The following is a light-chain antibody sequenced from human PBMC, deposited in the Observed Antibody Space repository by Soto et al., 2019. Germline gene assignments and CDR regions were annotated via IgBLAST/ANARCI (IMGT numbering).Light chain of an antibody. J-gene: IGKJ2*01. CDR1: PSLGSPQ. CDR3: QQDNRLPRT. Sequence: EIVLTQSPGTLSLSPGDRVTLSCRASPSLGSPQLAWYQKKPGQAPRLLIYGVSSRATGIPDRFSGSESGTYFTLTISGLEPEDFAVYYCQQDNRLPRTFGPGTKLELK. V-gene: IGKV3-20*01. CDR2: GVS.